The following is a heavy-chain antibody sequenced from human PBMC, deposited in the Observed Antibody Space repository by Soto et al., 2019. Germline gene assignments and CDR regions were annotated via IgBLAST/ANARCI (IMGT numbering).Heavy chain of an antibody. CDR3: AIGSRSYGHDS. V-gene: IGHV3-13*01. CDR1: GFTFSNYD. J-gene: IGHJ4*02. CDR2: IGSGGDT. Sequence: EVRLLESGGGLVQPGGSLRLSCVASGFTFSNYDMHWVRQGAGEGLEWVAAIGSGGDTYYPDSVKGRCTISRENGNNSFYLQMNNLRAEDTALYYCAIGSRSYGHDSWGPGPVVTVSS. D-gene: IGHD5-18*01.